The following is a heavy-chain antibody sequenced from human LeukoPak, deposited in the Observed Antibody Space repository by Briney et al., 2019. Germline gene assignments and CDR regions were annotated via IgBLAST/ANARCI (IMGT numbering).Heavy chain of an antibody. Sequence: SQTLSLTCVISGDSVSSNSAAWICIRLSPSRGLEWLGRTYCRSKWNNDYVESVKGRITINPDTSKNQFSLQVNSVTPEDTAVYYCARGRGELIDYWGHGTLVTVSP. CDR1: GDSVSSNSAA. J-gene: IGHJ4*01. CDR3: ARGRGELIDY. CDR2: TYCRSKWNN. V-gene: IGHV6-1*01. D-gene: IGHD1-26*01.